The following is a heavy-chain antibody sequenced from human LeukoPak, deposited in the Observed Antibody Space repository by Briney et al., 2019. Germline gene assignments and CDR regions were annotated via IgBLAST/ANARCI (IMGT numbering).Heavy chain of an antibody. CDR1: GGSFSGYY. J-gene: IGHJ6*02. Sequence: ASETLSLTCAVYGGSFSGYYWSWIRQPPGKGLEWIGEINHSGSTNYNPSLKSRVTISVDTSKNQFSLKLSSVTAADTAVYYCARRRLTVTGYYYYGMDVWGQGTTVTVSS. D-gene: IGHD4-11*01. CDR2: INHSGST. V-gene: IGHV4-34*01. CDR3: ARRRLTVTGYYYYGMDV.